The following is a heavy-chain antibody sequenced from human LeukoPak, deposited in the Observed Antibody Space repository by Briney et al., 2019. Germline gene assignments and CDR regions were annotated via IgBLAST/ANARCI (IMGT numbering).Heavy chain of an antibody. V-gene: IGHV3-30*04. D-gene: IGHD3-10*01. Sequence: GRSLRLSCAAPGFTFSSYAMQWVRQAPGKGLEWVAVISYDGSNKYYADSVKGRFTISRDNSKNTLYLQMNSLRAEDTAVYYCAKAPGKPYYYGMDVWGQGTTVTVSS. CDR2: ISYDGSNK. CDR3: AKAPGKPYYYGMDV. J-gene: IGHJ6*02. CDR1: GFTFSSYA.